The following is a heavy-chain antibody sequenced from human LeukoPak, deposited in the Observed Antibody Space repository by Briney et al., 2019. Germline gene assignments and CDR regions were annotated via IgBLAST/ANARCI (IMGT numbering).Heavy chain of an antibody. J-gene: IGHJ4*02. Sequence: SVTVSCKASGGTFSSYAISWVRQAPGQGLEWMGGIIPIFGTANYAQKFQGRVTITADESTSTAYMELSSLRSEDTAVYYCARDHYCSGGSCYSSHADYWGQGTLVTVSS. CDR1: GGTFSSYA. CDR2: IIPIFGTA. D-gene: IGHD2-15*01. CDR3: ARDHYCSGGSCYSSHADY. V-gene: IGHV1-69*13.